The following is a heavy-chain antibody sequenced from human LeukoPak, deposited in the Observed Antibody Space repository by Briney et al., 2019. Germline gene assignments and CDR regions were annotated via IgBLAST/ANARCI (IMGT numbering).Heavy chain of an antibody. CDR3: ARDAGYSSGWSHWYLDL. D-gene: IGHD6-19*01. CDR2: ISGSGTTI. V-gene: IGHV3-48*02. Sequence: GGSLRLSCAASGFTFSGYRLNWVRQAPGKGLEWVSYISGSGTTIYYADPVKGRFTISRDKAKNSIYLQMNSLTDEDTAVYYCARDAGYSSGWSHWYLDLWGRGTLVTVSS. J-gene: IGHJ2*01. CDR1: GFTFSGYR.